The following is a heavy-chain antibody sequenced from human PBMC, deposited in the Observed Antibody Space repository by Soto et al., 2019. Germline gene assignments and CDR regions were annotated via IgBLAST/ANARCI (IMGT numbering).Heavy chain of an antibody. J-gene: IGHJ4*02. CDR2: IFYSGST. V-gene: IGHV4-39*01. CDR1: GDSISSSTYF. CDR3: ARHLGEGYFDY. Sequence: SETLSLTCTVSGDSISSSTYFWGWVRQPPGKGLEWIWIIFYSGSTYYNPSLKSRVTISVDTSKNHFSLKLSSVTAADTAVYYCARHLGEGYFDYWGQGTLVTVSS.